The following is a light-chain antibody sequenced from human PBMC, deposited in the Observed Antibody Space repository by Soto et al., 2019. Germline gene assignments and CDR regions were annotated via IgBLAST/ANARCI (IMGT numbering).Light chain of an antibody. J-gene: IGKJ1*01. CDR2: GTS. CDR3: QYYGDSPT. V-gene: IGKV3-20*01. Sequence: ELTQSPGTLSLSPGQTATLSCRASQSLSSTYLAWIQQKPGQAPRLLIYGTSHWASGISERFGGSGSGSEFTLTISGLEPEDSAVYYCQYYGDSPTFGQGTKVDIK. CDR1: QSLSSTY.